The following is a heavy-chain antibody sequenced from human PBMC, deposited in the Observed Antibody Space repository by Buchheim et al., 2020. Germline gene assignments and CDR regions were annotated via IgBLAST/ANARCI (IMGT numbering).Heavy chain of an antibody. CDR3: ARVTTDY. J-gene: IGHJ4*02. CDR2: IKPDGSQT. D-gene: IGHD3-22*01. Sequence: EVQLVESGGGLVQPGGSLRLSCAASGFTFNNYWMSWVRQAPGKGLEWVANIKPDGSQTYYVGSVKGRFTISSDNAKNSLYLQRNSLRAEDAAVYYCARVTTDYWGQGTL. CDR1: GFTFNNYW. V-gene: IGHV3-7*01.